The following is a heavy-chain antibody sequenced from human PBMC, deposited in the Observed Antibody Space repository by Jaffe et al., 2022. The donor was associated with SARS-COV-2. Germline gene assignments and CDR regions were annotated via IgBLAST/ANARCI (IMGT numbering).Heavy chain of an antibody. D-gene: IGHD6-19*01. CDR2: IKSKTDGGTT. V-gene: IGHV3-15*01. J-gene: IGHJ4*02. CDR1: GFTFSNAW. Sequence: EVQLVESGGGLVKPGGSLRLSCAASGFTFSNAWMSWVRQAPGKGLEWVGRIKSKTDGGTTDYAAPVKGRFTISRDDSKNTLYLQMNSLKTEDTAVYYCTTDRSGWYDIDYWGQGTLVTVSS. CDR3: TTDRSGWYDIDY.